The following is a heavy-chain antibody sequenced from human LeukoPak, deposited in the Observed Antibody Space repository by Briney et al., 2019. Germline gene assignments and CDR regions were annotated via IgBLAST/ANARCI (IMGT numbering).Heavy chain of an antibody. D-gene: IGHD6-13*01. CDR1: GGSISSYY. CDR2: TYFSGST. Sequence: SETLSLTCTVSGGSISSYYWNWLRQPPGKGLEWIGNTYFSGSTNYTPSLKSRVTISVDTSKNQFSLKLSSVTAADTAVYYCASLLSHRAALYFDYWGQGTPVTVSS. V-gene: IGHV4-59*01. CDR3: ASLLSHRAALYFDY. J-gene: IGHJ4*02.